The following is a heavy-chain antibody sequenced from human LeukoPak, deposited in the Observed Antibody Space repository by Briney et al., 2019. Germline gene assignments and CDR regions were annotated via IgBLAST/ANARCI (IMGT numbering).Heavy chain of an antibody. CDR3: ASGLQLWSHFDY. J-gene: IGHJ4*02. CDR1: GFTFGGYV. CDR2: IFGSGGGT. V-gene: IGHV3-23*01. Sequence: GGSLRLSCAASGFTFGGYVMSWVRQAPGKGLEWVSGIFGSGGGTYYADSVKGRFTISRDNSKNTLYLQMNSLRAEDTAVYYCASGLQLWSHFDYWGQGTLVTVSS. D-gene: IGHD5-18*01.